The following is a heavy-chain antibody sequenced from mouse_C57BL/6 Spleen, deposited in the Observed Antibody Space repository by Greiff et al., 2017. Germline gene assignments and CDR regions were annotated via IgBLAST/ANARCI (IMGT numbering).Heavy chain of an antibody. V-gene: IGHV1-64*01. J-gene: IGHJ4*01. D-gene: IGHD2-4*01. CDR2: IHPNSGST. Sequence: VQLQQSGAELVKPGASVKLSCKASGYTFTSYWMHWVKQRPGQGLEWIGMIHPNSGSTNYNEKFKSKATLTVDKSSSTAYMQLSSLTSEDSAVYYCARVSYDYDPYYAMDYWGQGTSVTVSS. CDR1: GYTFTSYW. CDR3: ARVSYDYDPYYAMDY.